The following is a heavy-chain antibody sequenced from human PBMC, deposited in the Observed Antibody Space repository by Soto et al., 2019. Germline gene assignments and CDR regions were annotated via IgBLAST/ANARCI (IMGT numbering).Heavy chain of an antibody. J-gene: IGHJ4*02. CDR1: GFTFSSYW. D-gene: IGHD5-18*01. V-gene: IGHV3-74*01. Sequence: EVQLVESGGGLVQPGGSLRLSCEASGFTFSSYWMHWVRQAPGKGLEWVSRINSDGRSTSYAVSVKGRFTISRDNAKNTLYLQMNSLRAGDTAVYYCARDRGYSPDYWGQGTLVTVSS. CDR2: INSDGRST. CDR3: ARDRGYSPDY.